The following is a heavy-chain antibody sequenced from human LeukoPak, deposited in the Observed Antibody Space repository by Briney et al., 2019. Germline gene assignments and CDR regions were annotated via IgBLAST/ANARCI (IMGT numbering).Heavy chain of an antibody. CDR2: IFYSGST. CDR1: GVSISNYY. Sequence: SENLSLTCAVSGVSISNYYWTWIRQPPGKGLEWIGYIFYSGSTNYNPSLKSRVTISVDTSKNQISLKLRSVTAADTAVYYCARQYYYDSSGYWSFDPWGQGTLVTVSS. V-gene: IGHV4-59*08. D-gene: IGHD3-22*01. J-gene: IGHJ5*02. CDR3: ARQYYYDSSGYWSFDP.